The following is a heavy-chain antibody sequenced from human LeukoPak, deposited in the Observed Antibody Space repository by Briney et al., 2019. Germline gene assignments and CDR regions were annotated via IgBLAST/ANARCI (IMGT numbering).Heavy chain of an antibody. D-gene: IGHD6-19*01. CDR3: ARRGTRYSSGWYVFYYFDY. V-gene: IGHV4-34*01. CDR1: GGSFSGYY. J-gene: IGHJ4*02. Sequence: SETLSLTCAVYGGSFSGYYWSWIRQPPGKGLEWIGEINHSGSTNYNPSLKSRVTISVDTSKNQFSLKLSSVTAADTAVYYCARRGTRYSSGWYVFYYFDYWGQGTLVTVSS. CDR2: INHSGST.